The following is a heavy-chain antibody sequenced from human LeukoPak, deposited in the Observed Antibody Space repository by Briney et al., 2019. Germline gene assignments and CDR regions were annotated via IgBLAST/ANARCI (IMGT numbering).Heavy chain of an antibody. CDR2: IYPGDSDT. D-gene: IGHD6-13*01. Sequence: GESLKISCKGSGYSFTSYWIGWVRQMPGKGLEGMGIIYPGDSDTRYSPSFQGQVTISADKSISTAYLQWSSLKASDTAMYYCARQKGGIAAAGYYFDYWGQGTLVTVSS. J-gene: IGHJ4*02. V-gene: IGHV5-51*01. CDR3: ARQKGGIAAAGYYFDY. CDR1: GYSFTSYW.